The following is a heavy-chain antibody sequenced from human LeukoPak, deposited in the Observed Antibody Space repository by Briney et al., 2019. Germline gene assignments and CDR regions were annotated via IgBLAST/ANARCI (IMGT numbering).Heavy chain of an antibody. CDR3: ARAPATNEWRCMDY. Sequence: GGSLRLSCAASGFTFSNYWVGWVRQAPGKGLEWVANIKQDGSEKRYVDPVKGRFTISRDNAKNSLYLRMNSLRAEDTAVYYCARAPATNEWRCMDYWGQGTLVTVSS. CDR2: IKQDGSEK. J-gene: IGHJ4*02. CDR1: GFTFSNYW. V-gene: IGHV3-7*01. D-gene: IGHD2-8*02.